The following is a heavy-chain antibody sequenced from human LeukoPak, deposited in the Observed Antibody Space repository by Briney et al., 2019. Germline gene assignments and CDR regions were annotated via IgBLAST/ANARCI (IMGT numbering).Heavy chain of an antibody. CDR2: INHSGYT. J-gene: IGHJ4*02. V-gene: IGHV4-34*01. CDR1: GVPFSNYY. Sequence: PSETLSLTCAVSGVPFSNYYWSWVRQSPTKGLGWIGEINHSGYTNYNPSLKNRVTISIDTSKNQFSLMLISVTAADTAVYYCTRAVAGHPDWGQGTLVTVSS. D-gene: IGHD6-19*01. CDR3: TRAVAGHPD.